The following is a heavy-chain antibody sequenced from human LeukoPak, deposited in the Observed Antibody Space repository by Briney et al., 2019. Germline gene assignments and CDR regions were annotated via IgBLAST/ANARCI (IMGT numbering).Heavy chain of an antibody. Sequence: QTGGSLRLSCAASEFSVGSNYMTWVRQAPGKGLEWVANIKQDGSEKYYVDSVKGRFTISRDNSKNTLYLQMNSLRAEDTAVYYCARRAGGYSHPYDYWGQGILVTVSS. CDR1: EFSVGSNY. J-gene: IGHJ4*02. D-gene: IGHD4-23*01. CDR2: IKQDGSEK. V-gene: IGHV3-7*03. CDR3: ARRAGGYSHPYDY.